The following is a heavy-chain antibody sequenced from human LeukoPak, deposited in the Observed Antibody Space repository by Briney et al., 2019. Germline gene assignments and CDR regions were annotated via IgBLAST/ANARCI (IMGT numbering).Heavy chain of an antibody. CDR1: A. Sequence: AIHWVRQASGKGLEWVGGIRSKTDNYATAYAAWVKGNFTMSREEKNKTAYLQMNSLETEDTAVYCCSRLPYCSSTSCFFDYWGQGALVTVSS. V-gene: IGHV3-73*01. D-gene: IGHD2-2*01. CDR2: IRSKTDNYAT. CDR3: SRLPYCSSTSCFFDY. J-gene: IGHJ4*02.